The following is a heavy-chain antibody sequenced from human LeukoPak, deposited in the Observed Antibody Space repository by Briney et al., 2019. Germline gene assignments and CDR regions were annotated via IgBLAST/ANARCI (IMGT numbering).Heavy chain of an antibody. CDR2: ISGSGGST. J-gene: IGHJ2*01. V-gene: IGHV3-23*01. Sequence: GGSLRLSCAASGFTFSSYAMSWVRQAPGKGLEWVSAISGSGGSTYYADSVKGRFTISRDNSKNTLYLQMNSLRAEDTAVYYCAKVGGDSSGYYYTSPRWYSDLWGRGTLVTVSS. CDR3: AKVGGDSSGYYYTSPRWYSDL. D-gene: IGHD3-22*01. CDR1: GFTFSSYA.